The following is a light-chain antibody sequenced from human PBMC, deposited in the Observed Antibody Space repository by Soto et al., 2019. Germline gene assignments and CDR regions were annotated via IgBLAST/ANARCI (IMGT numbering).Light chain of an antibody. CDR3: QKRSTCPLT. CDR1: QRVSRY. Sequence: EIVLTQSPATLSLSPGERATLSCRASQRVSRYLVWYQQKPGQAPRLLIYDASKRATDIPARFSGSGSGTDFTLTVSSLEPEDFAVYYCQKRSTCPLTFGGGTTVAIK. J-gene: IGKJ4*01. V-gene: IGKV3-11*01. CDR2: DAS.